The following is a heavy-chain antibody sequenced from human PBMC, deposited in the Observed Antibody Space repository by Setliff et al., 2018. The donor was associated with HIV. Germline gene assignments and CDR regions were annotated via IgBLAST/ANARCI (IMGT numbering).Heavy chain of an antibody. J-gene: IGHJ3*02. D-gene: IGHD2-15*01. CDR2: IYYSGAT. CDR1: GGSISTSNW. V-gene: IGHV4-28*03. CDR3: AREHCSGGSCNGFDI. Sequence: SETLSLTCTVSGGSISTSNWWGWIRQTPGKGLEWIGYIYYSGATNYNPSLKSRVTISLDTSRNQFSLKLGSVTAADTAMCYCAREHCSGGSCNGFDIWGQGTMVTVSS.